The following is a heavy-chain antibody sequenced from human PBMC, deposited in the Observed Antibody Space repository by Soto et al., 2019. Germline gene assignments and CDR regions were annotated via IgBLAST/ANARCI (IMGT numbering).Heavy chain of an antibody. V-gene: IGHV5-51*01. CDR3: ARRDDSYDSSGNGRSYYYGMDA. CDR2: IYPGDSDT. D-gene: IGHD3-22*01. Sequence: GESLKISWRGSRYSFARHGGGCVRRRAGKGREGMGIIYPGDSDTIYSPSFQGQVTISADKSISTASLQWRRLKASATPMYSCARRDDSYDSSGNGRSYYYGMDAWGQGTTVTVSS. J-gene: IGHJ6*02. CDR1: RYSFARHG.